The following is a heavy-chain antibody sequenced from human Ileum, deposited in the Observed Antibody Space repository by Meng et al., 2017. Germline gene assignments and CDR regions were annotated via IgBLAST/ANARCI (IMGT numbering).Heavy chain of an antibody. J-gene: IGHJ4*02. CDR1: GFTVSGNY. D-gene: IGHD6-19*01. CDR2: IYSSGRT. V-gene: IGHV3-66*01. Sequence: QLGESGGGQVQPGGALRLSCTASGFTVSGNYIIWVRQAPGRGLEWVSLIYSSGRTHYADSVKGRFTISRDNSKNTLYLQMHSLTAEDTAIYYCARTPASGWDVVWVQGTLVTVSS. CDR3: ARTPASGWDVV.